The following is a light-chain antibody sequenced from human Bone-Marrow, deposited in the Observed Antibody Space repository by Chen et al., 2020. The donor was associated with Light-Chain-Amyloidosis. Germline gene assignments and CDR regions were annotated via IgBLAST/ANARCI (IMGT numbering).Light chain of an antibody. CDR1: DLPTKY. Sequence: SYELTQPPSVSVSPGQTARITCSGDDLPTKYAYWYQQKPGQAPVLVIQRDTERPSGISERFSGSRSGTTDTLTIRGVQEEDEADYHCQSADSSGTYEVIFGGGTKLTV. J-gene: IGLJ2*01. CDR2: RDT. CDR3: QSADSSGTYEVI. V-gene: IGLV3-25*03.